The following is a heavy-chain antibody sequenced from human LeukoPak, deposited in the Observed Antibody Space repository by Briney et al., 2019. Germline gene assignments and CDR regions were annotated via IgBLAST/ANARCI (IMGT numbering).Heavy chain of an antibody. CDR3: VKGSSPSSYYFDY. CDR2: ISPNGAIT. CDR1: GFTLSGYA. Sequence: GGSLRLSCSASGFTLSGYAMHWVRQAPGKGLEYVSAISPNGAITKYADSVRGRFTISRDNSKNTLYLQMSSLRAEDTAVYYCVKGSSPSSYYFDYWGQGTLVTVSS. J-gene: IGHJ4*02. V-gene: IGHV3-64D*06.